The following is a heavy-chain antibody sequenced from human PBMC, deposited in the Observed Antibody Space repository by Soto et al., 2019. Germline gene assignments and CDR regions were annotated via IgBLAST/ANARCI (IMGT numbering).Heavy chain of an antibody. V-gene: IGHV4-39*01. J-gene: IGHJ5*02. CDR2: IYYSGST. D-gene: IGHD2-15*01. Sequence: QLQLQESGPGLVKPSETLSLTCTVSGGSISSSSYYWGWIRQPPGKGLEWIGSIYYSGSTYYNPSLKSRVTISVDTSKNQFSLKLSSVTAADTAVYYCARRLYCSDGSCYPAWFDPWGQGTLVTVSS. CDR1: GGSISSSSYY. CDR3: ARRLYCSDGSCYPAWFDP.